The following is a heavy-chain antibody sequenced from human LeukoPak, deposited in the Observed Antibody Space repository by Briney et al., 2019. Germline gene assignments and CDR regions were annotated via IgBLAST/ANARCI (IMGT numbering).Heavy chain of an antibody. CDR2: INHRGST. V-gene: IGHV4-34*01. CDR1: GGSFSDYY. CDR3: AREGGPYRPLDY. Sequence: PSETLSLTCAVYGGSFSDYYWTWIRQPPGKGLEWIGEINHRGSTHYNPSLKSRVTISVDTSKKQFSLKLSSVTAADTAVYYCAREGGPYRPLDYSGQGTLVTVAS. J-gene: IGHJ4*02.